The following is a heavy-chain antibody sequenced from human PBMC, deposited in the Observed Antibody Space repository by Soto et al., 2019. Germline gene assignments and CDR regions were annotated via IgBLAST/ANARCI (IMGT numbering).Heavy chain of an antibody. Sequence: EVQLVESGGDLIQPGGSLRLSCAASGFTVSSNDMSWVRQAPGKGLEWVSLIYSSGSTHYADSVKGRFTISRDNSKNTVRLQRNTLSAEGTAVYYCARRPLNRNGAYWGEGTLVTVSS. V-gene: IGHV3-53*01. CDR3: ARRPLNRNGAY. D-gene: IGHD2-8*01. CDR1: GFTVSSND. J-gene: IGHJ4*02. CDR2: IYSSGST.